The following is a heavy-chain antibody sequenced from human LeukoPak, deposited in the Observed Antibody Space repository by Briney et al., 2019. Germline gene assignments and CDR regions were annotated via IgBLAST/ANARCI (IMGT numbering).Heavy chain of an antibody. V-gene: IGHV3-7*05. J-gene: IGHJ5*02. Sequence: PGGSLRLSCAASGFTFSSYWMTWVRQAPGKGLEWVANIKQEGSEKYYVDSVKGRFTISRDNAKNSLYLQMNSLRAEDTAVYYCAREGSYRNWFDPWGQGTLVTVSS. CDR3: AREGSYRNWFDP. D-gene: IGHD1-26*01. CDR2: IKQEGSEK. CDR1: GFTFSSYW.